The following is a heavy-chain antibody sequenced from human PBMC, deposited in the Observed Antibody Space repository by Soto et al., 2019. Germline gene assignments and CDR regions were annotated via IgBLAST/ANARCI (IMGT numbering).Heavy chain of an antibody. J-gene: IGHJ2*01. Sequence: EVQLLESGGGLVQPGGSLRLSCAASGFTFSSYAMNWVRQAPGKGLEWVSVISGSGGSTYYADAVKGRFTISRDNSKNTLYLQMDSLRAEDTAVYFCAKRTVGWYFDLWGRGTLVTVSS. CDR3: AKRTVGWYFDL. D-gene: IGHD4-17*01. CDR2: ISGSGGST. V-gene: IGHV3-23*01. CDR1: GFTFSSYA.